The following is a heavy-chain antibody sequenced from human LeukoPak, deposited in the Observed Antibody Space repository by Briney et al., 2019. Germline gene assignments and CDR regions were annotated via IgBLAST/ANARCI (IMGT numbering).Heavy chain of an antibody. Sequence: PGGSLRLSCAASGFTFDDYAMHWVRQAPGKGLEWVSLISWEGGSTHYADSVKGRFTISRDNSKNSLYLQMNSLRAEDTAVYYCARLDTAMDYSAFDIWGQGTMVTVSS. CDR2: ISWEGGST. J-gene: IGHJ3*02. V-gene: IGHV3-43D*03. CDR1: GFTFDDYA. CDR3: ARLDTAMDYSAFDI. D-gene: IGHD5-18*01.